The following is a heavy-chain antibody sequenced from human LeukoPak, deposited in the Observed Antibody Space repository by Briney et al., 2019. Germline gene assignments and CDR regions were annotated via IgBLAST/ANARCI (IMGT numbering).Heavy chain of an antibody. Sequence: GGSLRLSCAASGFTFSSYGMKWVRQAPGKGLEWVSSITSGGDYTFYADSVKGRFTISRDNSKNTLYLLMSSLKTDDTAVYYCATIIAAAGTDYWGLGTLVTVSS. V-gene: IGHV3-23*01. D-gene: IGHD6-13*01. CDR3: ATIIAAAGTDY. CDR1: GFTFSSYG. J-gene: IGHJ4*02. CDR2: ITSGGDYT.